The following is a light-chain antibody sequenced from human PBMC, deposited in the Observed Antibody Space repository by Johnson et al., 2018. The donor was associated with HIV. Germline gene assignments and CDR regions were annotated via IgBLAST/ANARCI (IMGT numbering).Light chain of an antibody. CDR3: GTWDSSLSVHFV. CDR2: EKN. CDR1: SSDMGNYA. J-gene: IGLJ1*01. V-gene: IGLV1-51*02. Sequence: QSVLTQPPSVSAAPGQKVTISCSGSSSDMGNYAVSWYQQLPGTAPKLLIYEKNKRPSGIPDRFSDSKSGTSATLVITGLQTVAEADYYCGTWDSSLSVHFVFGTGTRVTV.